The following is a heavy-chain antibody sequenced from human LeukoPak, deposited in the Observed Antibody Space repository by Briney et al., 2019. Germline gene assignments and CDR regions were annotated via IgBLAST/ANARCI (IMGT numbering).Heavy chain of an antibody. D-gene: IGHD2-8*02. V-gene: IGHV6-1*01. CDR2: TYYRSRWLN. CDR3: ARNFHTGFDY. CDR1: GDSVSGSSSA. J-gene: IGHJ4*02. Sequence: QTLSLTCAISGDSVSGSSSAWNWIRQSPSRGLEWLGRTYYRSRWLNGYAVSLRSRISISPDTSKNQFSLQLTSVTPEDTAIYYCARNFHTGFDYWGQGTLVTVSS.